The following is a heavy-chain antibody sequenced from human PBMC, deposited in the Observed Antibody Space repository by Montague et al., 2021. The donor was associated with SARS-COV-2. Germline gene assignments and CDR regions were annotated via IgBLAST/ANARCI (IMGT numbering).Heavy chain of an antibody. CDR1: GFTFDDFA. Sequence: SLRLSCAASGFTFDDFALHWVRQAPGKGLEWMSIIKGDGVTKFYADSVEGRFIISRDNSKNSLYLQMKSLRTEDTALYFCVKDMSEFDDLNAFDFWGQGTQVTVSS. D-gene: IGHD3-10*01. V-gene: IGHV3-43*02. CDR3: VKDMSEFDDLNAFDF. J-gene: IGHJ3*01. CDR2: IKGDGVTK.